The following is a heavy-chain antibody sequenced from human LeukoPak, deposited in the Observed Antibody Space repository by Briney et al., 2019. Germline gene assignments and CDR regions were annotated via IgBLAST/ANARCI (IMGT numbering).Heavy chain of an antibody. Sequence: SETLSLTCAVSGYSIRSGYYWAWIRQPPGKGLEWIGSLHHTRSTYYNPSLKSRVSMSVGRSNNNFSLKLSTVTASDTAVYYCARDRESSPWELLLDYWGQGILVTVSS. CDR3: ARDRESSPWELLLDY. D-gene: IGHD1-26*01. V-gene: IGHV4-38-2*02. CDR1: GYSIRSGYY. CDR2: LHHTRST. J-gene: IGHJ4*02.